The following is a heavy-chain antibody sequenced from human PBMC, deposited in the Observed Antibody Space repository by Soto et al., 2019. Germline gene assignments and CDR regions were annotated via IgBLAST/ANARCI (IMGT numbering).Heavy chain of an antibody. Sequence: QVQLVESGGGVVQPGRSLRLSCAASGFTFSSYGMHWVRQAPGKGLEWVAVIWYDGSQKYYVDSVKGRFTISRDNPKNTLYLQMNSPRVEDTAVYYCAKGNWNYNYGMDVWGQGTTVTASS. J-gene: IGHJ6*02. CDR3: AKGNWNYNYGMDV. CDR2: IWYDGSQK. V-gene: IGHV3-33*06. CDR1: GFTFSSYG. D-gene: IGHD1-1*01.